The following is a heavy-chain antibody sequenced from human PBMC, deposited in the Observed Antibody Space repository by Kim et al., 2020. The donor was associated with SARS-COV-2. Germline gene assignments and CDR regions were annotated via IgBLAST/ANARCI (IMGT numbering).Heavy chain of an antibody. CDR3: ARNGGSGSYSGGDYYYGMDV. V-gene: IGHV5-51*01. D-gene: IGHD3-10*01. CDR1: GYSFTSYW. CDR2: IYPGDSDT. J-gene: IGHJ6*02. Sequence: GESLKISCKGSGYSFTSYWIGWVRQMPGKGLEWMGIIYPGDSDTRYSPSFQGQVTISADKSISTAYLQWSSLKASDTAMYYCARNGGSGSYSGGDYYYGMDVWGQGTTVTVSS.